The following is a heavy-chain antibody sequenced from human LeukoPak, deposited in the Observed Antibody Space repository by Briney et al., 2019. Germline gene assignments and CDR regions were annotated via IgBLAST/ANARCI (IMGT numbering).Heavy chain of an antibody. D-gene: IGHD2-21*01. V-gene: IGHV4-59*08. Sequence: SETLSLTCTVSGGSISTYYWSWIRQPPGKGLEWIAFIHYSGSTNYNPSLKSRVTISEDTSKNQFSLKLSSVTAADTAIYYCAREGVIGAYLDYWGQGTLVSVSS. CDR2: IHYSGST. CDR3: AREGVIGAYLDY. J-gene: IGHJ4*02. CDR1: GGSISTYY.